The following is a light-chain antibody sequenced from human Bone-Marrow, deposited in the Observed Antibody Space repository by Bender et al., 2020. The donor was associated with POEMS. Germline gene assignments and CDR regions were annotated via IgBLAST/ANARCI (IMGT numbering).Light chain of an antibody. V-gene: IGLV3-21*03. CDR1: NIGSKS. Sequence: YVLTQPPSVSVAPGKTASITCGGTNIGSKSVHWYQQKPGQAPLLVVYDNFDRPSGIPERFFGSNSGNTATLTISRVEAGDEADYHCHVWDTASEHQVFGGGTKLTVL. CDR3: HVWDTASEHQV. J-gene: IGLJ2*01. CDR2: DNF.